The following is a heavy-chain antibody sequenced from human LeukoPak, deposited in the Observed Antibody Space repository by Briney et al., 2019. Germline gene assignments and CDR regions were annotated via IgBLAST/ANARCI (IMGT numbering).Heavy chain of an antibody. D-gene: IGHD3-16*01. Sequence: SETLSLTCTVSGDSVSGYYGSWIRQPPGKGLEWIGYFYTSANTNYNPSLKSRVTMSVDTSKNQFSLELSAVTAADTAVYYCARGLRDEERHYGYYYMDVWGKGTTVTVSS. V-gene: IGHV4-4*09. CDR2: FYTSANT. CDR1: GDSVSGYY. J-gene: IGHJ6*03. CDR3: ARGLRDEERHYGYYYMDV.